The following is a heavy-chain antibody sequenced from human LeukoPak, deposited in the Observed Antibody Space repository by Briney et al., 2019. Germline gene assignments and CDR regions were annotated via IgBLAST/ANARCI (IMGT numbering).Heavy chain of an antibody. CDR2: IYTSGST. CDR3: ATSLEWLPNLWYFDL. J-gene: IGHJ2*01. CDR1: GGSISSYY. V-gene: IGHV4-4*07. D-gene: IGHD3-3*01. Sequence: PSETLSLTCTVSGGSISSYYWSWIRQPAGKGLEWIGRIYTSGSTNYNPSLKSRVIMSVDTSKNQFSLKLSSVTAADTAVYYCATSLEWLPNLWYFDLWGRGTLVTVSS.